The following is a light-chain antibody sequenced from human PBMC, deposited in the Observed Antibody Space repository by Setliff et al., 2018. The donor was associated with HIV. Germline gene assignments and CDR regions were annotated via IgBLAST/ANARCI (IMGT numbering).Light chain of an antibody. Sequence: QSVLAQPPSVSGAPGQRVTISCTGSRSNIGAGYDVQWYQQLPGTAPKLVMFGNSNRPSGVPDRFSDSKSGTSASLAISGLQAEDEADYYCQSYDSSLSGYVFGTGTQLTVL. J-gene: IGLJ1*01. V-gene: IGLV1-40*01. CDR1: RSNIGAGYD. CDR2: GNS. CDR3: QSYDSSLSGYV.